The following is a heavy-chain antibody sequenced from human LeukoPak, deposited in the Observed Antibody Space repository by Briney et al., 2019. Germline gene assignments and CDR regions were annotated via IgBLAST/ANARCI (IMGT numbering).Heavy chain of an antibody. V-gene: IGHV4-34*01. CDR3: ARAHVGYSYGQYYFDY. CDR2: INHSGST. Sequence: SETLSITCAVYGGSFSGYYWSWIRQPPGKGLEWIGEINHSGSTNYNPSLKSRVTISVDTSKNQFSLKLSSVTAADTAVYYCARAHVGYSYGQYYFDYWGQGTLVTVSS. D-gene: IGHD5-18*01. J-gene: IGHJ4*02. CDR1: GGSFSGYY.